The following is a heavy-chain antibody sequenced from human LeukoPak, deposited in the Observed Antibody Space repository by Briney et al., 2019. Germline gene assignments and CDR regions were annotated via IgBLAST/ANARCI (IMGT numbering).Heavy chain of an antibody. Sequence: SETLSLTCTVSGGSISSYYWSWVRQPPGKGLEWIGFIFYSGSTNYNPSLQSRVTISLDMSNNQFSLRLTSVTAADTAVYHCARGHGSSWTFEYWGQGPLVTVSS. CDR2: IFYSGST. D-gene: IGHD6-13*01. CDR3: ARGHGSSWTFEY. CDR1: GGSISSYY. J-gene: IGHJ4*02. V-gene: IGHV4-59*01.